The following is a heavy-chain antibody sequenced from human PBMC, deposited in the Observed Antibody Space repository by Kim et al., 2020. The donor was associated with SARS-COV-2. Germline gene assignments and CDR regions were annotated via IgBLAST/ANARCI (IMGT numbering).Heavy chain of an antibody. D-gene: IGHD2-21*02. CDR3: ARHPAYCGGDCYPYYFDY. V-gene: IGHV4-39*01. Sequence: KSRVTISVETSKNQFSLKLSSVTAADTAVYYCARHPAYCGGDCYPYYFDYWGQGTLVTVSS. J-gene: IGHJ4*02.